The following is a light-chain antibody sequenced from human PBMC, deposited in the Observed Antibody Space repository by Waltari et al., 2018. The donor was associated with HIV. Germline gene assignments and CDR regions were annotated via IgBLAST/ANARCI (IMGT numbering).Light chain of an antibody. J-gene: IGLJ3*02. Sequence: QTVVTQESSLSVSPGGTVTLTCGLSSGSVSGRSSPRWYQQTPGQAPRPLIYNTNTRSSGVPDRCSGSILGNKAALTISGAQADDECDYHCVLYVGSGIWVFGGGTKLTVL. CDR2: NTN. CDR1: SGSVSGRSS. V-gene: IGLV8-61*01. CDR3: VLYVGSGIWV.